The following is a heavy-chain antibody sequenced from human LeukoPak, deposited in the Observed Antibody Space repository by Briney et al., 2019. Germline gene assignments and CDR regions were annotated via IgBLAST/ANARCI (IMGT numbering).Heavy chain of an antibody. CDR3: ARDHYCSSTSCYVSDH. V-gene: IGHV3-74*01. CDR2: INSDGSST. D-gene: IGHD2-2*01. J-gene: IGHJ4*02. Sequence: GGSLRLSCAASGFTFSSYWMHWVRQAPGKGLVWVSRINSDGSSTSYADSVKGRLTISRDNARNTLYLQLNSLRAEDTAVYYCARDHYCSSTSCYVSDHWGQGTLVTVSS. CDR1: GFTFSSYW.